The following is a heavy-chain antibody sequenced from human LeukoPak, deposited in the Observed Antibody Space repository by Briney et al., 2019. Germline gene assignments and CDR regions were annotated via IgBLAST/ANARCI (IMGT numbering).Heavy chain of an antibody. CDR3: ARFPCSSTSCYGYYYYYYMDV. D-gene: IGHD2-2*01. J-gene: IGHJ6*03. V-gene: IGHV3-11*04. CDR2: ISSSGSTI. CDR1: GFTFSDYY. Sequence: GGSLRLSCAASGFTFSDYYMSWIRHAPGEGLEWVSYISSSGSTIYYADSVKSRFTISRDNAKNSLYLQMNSLRAEDTAVYYCARFPCSSTSCYGYYYYYYMDVWGKGTTVTVSS.